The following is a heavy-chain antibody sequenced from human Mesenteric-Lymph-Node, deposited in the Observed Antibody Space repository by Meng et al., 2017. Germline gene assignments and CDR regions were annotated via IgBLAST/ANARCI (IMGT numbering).Heavy chain of an antibody. J-gene: IGHJ6*02. CDR1: GGSISSYY. D-gene: IGHD5-18*01. V-gene: IGHV4-59*12. CDR3: ARLWGTAMVTARILNYYYYGMDV. CDR2: IYYSGST. Sequence: SETLSLTCTVSGGSISSYYWSWIRQPPGKGLEWIGYIYYSGSTNYNPSLKSRVTISVDTSKNQFSLKLSSVTAADTAVYYCARLWGTAMVTARILNYYYYGMDVWGQGTTVTVSS.